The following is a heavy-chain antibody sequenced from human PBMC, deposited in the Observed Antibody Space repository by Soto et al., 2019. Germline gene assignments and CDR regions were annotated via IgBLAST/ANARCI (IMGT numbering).Heavy chain of an antibody. CDR3: ATILYYYYSSGYYPPSSYYYYGMDV. CDR2: IDPSDSYT. Sequence: PGESLKISCKGSGYSFTSYWISWVRQIPGKGLERMGRIDPSDSYTNYSPSFQGHVTISADQSISTAYLQWSRLKASDTAMYYCATILYYYYSSGYYPPSSYYYYGMDVWGQGTTVTVSS. CDR1: GYSFTSYW. J-gene: IGHJ6*02. V-gene: IGHV5-10-1*01. D-gene: IGHD3-22*01.